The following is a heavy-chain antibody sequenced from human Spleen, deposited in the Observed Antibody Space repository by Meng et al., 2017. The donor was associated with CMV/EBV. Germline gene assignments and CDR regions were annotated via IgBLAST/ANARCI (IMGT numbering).Heavy chain of an antibody. D-gene: IGHD2/OR15-2a*01. V-gene: IGHV3-23*01. CDR2: ISGSTGST. CDR3: AKSRDYFSMGAFDI. Sequence: GGSLRLSCAASGFTFSSYAMSWVRQAPGKGLEWVSGISGSTGSTFYGDSVKGRFTVSRDNSKNTLYLQMNSLRAEDTAVYYCAKSRDYFSMGAFDIWGQGTMVTVSS. J-gene: IGHJ3*02. CDR1: GFTFSSYA.